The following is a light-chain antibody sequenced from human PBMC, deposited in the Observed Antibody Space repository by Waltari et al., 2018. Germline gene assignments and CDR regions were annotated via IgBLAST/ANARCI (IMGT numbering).Light chain of an antibody. CDR3: AAWDNSLSSPV. Sequence: QSVLTQPPSASGAPGQSVTISCSGSSSNIGSNYVYWYQQLPGTAPKLLIYFSDHRPSGVPDRVSGSKSGTSASLAITGLRSEDEADYYCAAWDNSLSSPVFGSGTTLTVL. CDR1: SSNIGSNY. CDR2: FSD. J-gene: IGLJ6*01. V-gene: IGLV1-47*02.